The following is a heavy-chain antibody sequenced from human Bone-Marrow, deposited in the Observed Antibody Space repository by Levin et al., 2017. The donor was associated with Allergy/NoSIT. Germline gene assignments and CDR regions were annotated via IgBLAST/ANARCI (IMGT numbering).Heavy chain of an antibody. CDR1: GFSLSTSGMC. CDR3: ARTAQDLRLAAFDI. CDR2: IDWDDDK. V-gene: IGHV2-70*11. J-gene: IGHJ3*02. D-gene: IGHD5-12*01. Sequence: SGPTLVKPTQTLTLSCTFSGFSLSTSGMCVSWIRQPPGKALEWLARIDWDDDKYYSTSLKTRLTISKDTSKNQVVLTMTNMDPVDTATYYCARTAQDLRLAAFDIWGQGTMVTVSS.